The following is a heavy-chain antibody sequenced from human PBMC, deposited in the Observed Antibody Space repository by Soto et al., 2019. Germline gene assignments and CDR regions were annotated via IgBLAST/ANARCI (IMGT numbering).Heavy chain of an antibody. J-gene: IGHJ5*02. V-gene: IGHV6-1*01. Sequence: LTCAISGDSVSSNTASWDWIRQSPSRGLEXLGRTYFXSKXXNXXXXXVXXRIILNPDTSNNQFSLQLNSVTPEDTAVYFCAKGDNLGPKTGYAFDPWGQGIMVTASS. CDR2: TYFXSKXXN. CDR1: GDSVSSNTAS. D-gene: IGHD5-12*01. CDR3: AKGDNLGPKTGYAFDP.